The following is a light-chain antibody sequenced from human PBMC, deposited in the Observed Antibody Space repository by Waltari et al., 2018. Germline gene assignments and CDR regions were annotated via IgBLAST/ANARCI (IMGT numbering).Light chain of an antibody. Sequence: QSALTPPPSASGSPGQSVTISCTGTSSDVGGYYYVSWYQHHPGKAPKFMIYEVSKRPSGVPDRFSGSKSGNTASLTVSGLQAEDEADYYCSSYAGSNTWVFGGGTKLTVL. CDR2: EVS. CDR3: SSYAGSNTWV. J-gene: IGLJ3*02. CDR1: SSDVGGYYY. V-gene: IGLV2-8*01.